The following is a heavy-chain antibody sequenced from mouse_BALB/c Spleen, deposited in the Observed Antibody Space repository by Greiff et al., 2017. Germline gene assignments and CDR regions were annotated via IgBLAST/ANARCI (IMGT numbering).Heavy chain of an antibody. D-gene: IGHD2-10*01. CDR1: GFNIKDTY. Sequence: EVQGVESGAELVKPGASVKLSCTASGFNIKDTYMHWVKQRPEQGLEWIGRIDPANGNTKYDPKFQGKATITADTSSNTAYLQLSSLTSEDTAVYYCARSFYGNYDYWYFDVWGAGTTVTVSS. J-gene: IGHJ1*01. CDR2: IDPANGNT. V-gene: IGHV14-3*02. CDR3: ARSFYGNYDYWYFDV.